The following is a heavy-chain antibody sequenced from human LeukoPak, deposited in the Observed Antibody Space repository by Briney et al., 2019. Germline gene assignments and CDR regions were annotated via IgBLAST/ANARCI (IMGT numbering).Heavy chain of an antibody. V-gene: IGHV3-7*01. D-gene: IGHD6-19*01. CDR1: GFTFSSYW. Sequence: PGGSLRLSCAASGFTFSSYWMSWVRQAPGKGLEWGANIKQDGSEKYYVDSVKGRFTISSDNAKNSLYLQMNSLRAEDTAVYYCARPGSGWYPYYFDYLGQGTLVTVSS. CDR3: ARPGSGWYPYYFDY. J-gene: IGHJ4*02. CDR2: IKQDGSEK.